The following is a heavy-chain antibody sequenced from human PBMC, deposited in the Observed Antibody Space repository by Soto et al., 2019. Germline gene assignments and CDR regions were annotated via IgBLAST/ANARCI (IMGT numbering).Heavy chain of an antibody. CDR1: GYNFTSYY. V-gene: IGHV1-46*03. J-gene: IGHJ4*02. D-gene: IGHD6-13*01. CDR3: SRGPPLIAAAGGVGDY. Sequence: QVQLLQSGAEVKKPGASVKASCKASGYNFTSYYMHWVRQAPGQGLEWMGIINPGGGSTNYAQKFPGSLTTNKEKSPKTVHNELSSLRSADAAVLYCSRGPPLIAAAGGVGDYWGQGTLVTVSS. CDR2: INPGGGST.